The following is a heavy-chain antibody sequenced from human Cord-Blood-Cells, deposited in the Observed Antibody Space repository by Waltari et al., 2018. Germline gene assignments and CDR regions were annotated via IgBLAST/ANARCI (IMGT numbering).Heavy chain of an antibody. CDR3: AREVGAAAGYWYFDL. J-gene: IGHJ2*01. V-gene: IGHV1-69*01. CDR2: IIPIFCTA. CDR1: GGTFSSYA. D-gene: IGHD6-13*01. Sequence: QVQLVQSGAEVKKPGSSVKVSCKASGGTFSSYAISWVRQAPGQGLEWMGGIIPIFCTANYAQKFQGRVTITADESTSTAYMVLSSLRSEDTAVYYCAREVGAAAGYWYFDLWGRGTLVTVSS.